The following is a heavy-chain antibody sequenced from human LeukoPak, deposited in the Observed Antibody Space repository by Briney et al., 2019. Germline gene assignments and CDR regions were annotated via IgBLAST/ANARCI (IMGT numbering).Heavy chain of an antibody. V-gene: IGHV3-49*04. Sequence: GSLRHSSTHPRFTPAVPTTRAVCQAPGKGLEWVGFIRSKASGGTTEYTASVKGRFTISRDDSKSIAYLQMNSLITEDTAVFVCAGGYSIEYWGEGAQVTVSS. CDR2: IRSKASGGTT. CDR1: RFTPAVPT. D-gene: IGHD4-11*01. CDR3: AGGYSIEY. J-gene: IGHJ4*02.